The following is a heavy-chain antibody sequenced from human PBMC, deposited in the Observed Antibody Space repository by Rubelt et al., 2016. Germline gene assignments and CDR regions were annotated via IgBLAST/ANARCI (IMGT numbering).Heavy chain of an antibody. CDR3: ARDVSAAGATFDS. J-gene: IGHJ4*02. CDR1: GFTFSSYA. Sequence: GFTFSSYAMHWVRQAPGKGLEWVSGINWNGGITVYADAVKGRFTISRDNAKNSLYLQMSSLRAEDTAFYYCARDVSAAGATFDSWGQGTLVTVSS. D-gene: IGHD6-13*01. V-gene: IGHV3-20*03. CDR2: INWNGGIT.